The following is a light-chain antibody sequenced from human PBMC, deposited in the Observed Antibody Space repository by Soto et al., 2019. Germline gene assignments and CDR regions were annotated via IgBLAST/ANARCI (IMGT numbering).Light chain of an antibody. J-gene: IGLJ1*01. CDR3: SSYTSSSTPPYV. CDR2: EVN. V-gene: IGLV2-14*01. Sequence: QSALTQPASVSGSPGQSITISCTGTSSDIASYKFVSWFQHHPGKAPKLLIYEVNNRPSGISNRFSGSKSGNTASLTISGLQAEDEAEYYCSSYTSSSTPPYVFGTGTKLTVL. CDR1: SSDIASYKF.